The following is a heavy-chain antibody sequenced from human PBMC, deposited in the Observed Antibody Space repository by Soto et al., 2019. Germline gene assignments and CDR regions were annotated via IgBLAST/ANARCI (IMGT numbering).Heavy chain of an antibody. Sequence: QITLKESGPSLIKPTQTLALTCTFSGFSFNTRGVGVAWIRQPPGKTLEWLAVIYWDNDRRYRPSLTDRLRITKDTSTKQVVLTMTNVDPVDTGTYYCAHLVPGPLSFAYWGQGALVTVSS. D-gene: IGHD6-19*01. CDR3: AHLVPGPLSFAY. J-gene: IGHJ4*02. CDR2: IYWDNDR. V-gene: IGHV2-5*02. CDR1: GFSFNTRGVG.